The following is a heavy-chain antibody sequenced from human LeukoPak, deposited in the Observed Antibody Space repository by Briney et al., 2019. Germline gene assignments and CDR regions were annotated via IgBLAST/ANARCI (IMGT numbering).Heavy chain of an antibody. CDR3: ARTDLRLVDSSYTRIDS. CDR2: MTTYSGDT. V-gene: IGHV1-18*04. D-gene: IGHD3-16*02. J-gene: IGHJ4*02. CDR1: GYTFSTYG. Sequence: DSVKLSCTASGYTFSTYGISWVRQPPGPGLEWMGWMTTYSGDTNYAQTLQDRLTITTDTSTNTDYMQMRTLRTGATAVDYCARTDLRLVDSSYTRIDSWGQGTPITVSS.